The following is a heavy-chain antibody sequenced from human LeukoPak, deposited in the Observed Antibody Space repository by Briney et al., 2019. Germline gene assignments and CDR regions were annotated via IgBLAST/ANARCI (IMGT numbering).Heavy chain of an antibody. CDR2: INQDRSEK. CDR3: ASSADIVVVPAAPLDAFDI. D-gene: IGHD2-2*01. Sequence: GGSLRLSCAASGFSFSSYWMNWVRQVPGKGLEWVANINQDRSEKSYVDSVKGRFTISRDNAKNSLYLQMNSLRAEDTAVYYCASSADIVVVPAAPLDAFDIWGQGTMVTVSS. J-gene: IGHJ3*02. V-gene: IGHV3-7*01. CDR1: GFSFSSYW.